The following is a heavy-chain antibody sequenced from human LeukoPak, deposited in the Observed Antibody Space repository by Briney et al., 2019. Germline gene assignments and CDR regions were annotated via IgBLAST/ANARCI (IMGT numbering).Heavy chain of an antibody. J-gene: IGHJ4*02. Sequence: GGSLRLSCAASRFTFSSYWMHWVRQAPGKGVVWVSRINSDGSRTTYADSVKGRFTISRDNAKNTLYLQMNSLTAEDTAVYYCARGDGSYRYWDYWGQGTLVTVSS. CDR2: INSDGSRT. D-gene: IGHD3-16*02. V-gene: IGHV3-74*01. CDR3: ARGDGSYRYWDY. CDR1: RFTFSSYW.